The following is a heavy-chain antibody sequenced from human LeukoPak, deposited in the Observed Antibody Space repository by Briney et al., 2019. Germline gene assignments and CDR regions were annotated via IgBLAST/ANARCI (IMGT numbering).Heavy chain of an antibody. CDR2: IIPMFGTA. Sequence: SCAVSGFTFSSYEISWVRQAPGQGLEWMGGIIPMFGTAKYAQKFQGRVTITTDKSTSTAYMELSSLRSEDTAVYYCASGTTDIVVVPATLRNYYFDYWGQGTLVTVSS. J-gene: IGHJ4*02. D-gene: IGHD2-2*01. CDR1: GFTFSSYE. V-gene: IGHV1-69*05. CDR3: ASGTTDIVVVPATLRNYYFDY.